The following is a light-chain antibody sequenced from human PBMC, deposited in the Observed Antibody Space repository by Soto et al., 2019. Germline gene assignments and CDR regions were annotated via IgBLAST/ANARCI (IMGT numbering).Light chain of an antibody. V-gene: IGKV3-11*01. J-gene: IGKJ5*01. CDR2: DAS. Sequence: EIVLTQSPATLSLSPGERATLSCRASQSVSSYLAWYQQKPGQAPRLLIYDASNRATSIPARFSVSGSGTDFTLTISSLEPEDFAVYYCQQRSNWPFTFGQGTRLEIK. CDR3: QQRSNWPFT. CDR1: QSVSSY.